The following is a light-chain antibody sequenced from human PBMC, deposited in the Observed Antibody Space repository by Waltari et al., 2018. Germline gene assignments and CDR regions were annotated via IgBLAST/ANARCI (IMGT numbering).Light chain of an antibody. CDR1: QSVSEY. Sequence: SWRASQSVSEYLAWYQQKPGQAPRLLIYHASSRATGIPDRFSGSGFGTDFSLTISRLEPEDFAVYYCQKYESLPATFGQGTKVEIK. CDR3: QKYESLPAT. V-gene: IGKV3-20*01. CDR2: HAS. J-gene: IGKJ1*01.